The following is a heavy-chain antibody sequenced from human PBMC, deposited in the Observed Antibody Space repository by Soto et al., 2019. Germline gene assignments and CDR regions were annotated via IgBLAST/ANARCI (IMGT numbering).Heavy chain of an antibody. CDR3: ARWIGYKGGFDY. D-gene: IGHD5-12*01. Sequence: QVQLVQSGAEVKKPGASVKVSCKASGYTFTGYYMHWVRQAPGQGLEWMGWINPNSVGTNYAQKFQGRVTMTRDTFISTAYVKLSRMRSEAAAVYYSARWIGYKGGFDYWGQGTLVTVSS. V-gene: IGHV1-2*02. J-gene: IGHJ4*02. CDR2: INPNSVGT. CDR1: GYTFTGYY.